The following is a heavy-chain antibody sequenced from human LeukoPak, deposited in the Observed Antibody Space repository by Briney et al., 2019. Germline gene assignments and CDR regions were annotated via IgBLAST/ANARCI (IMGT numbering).Heavy chain of an antibody. V-gene: IGHV4-39*01. J-gene: IGHJ4*02. CDR2: IYYSGST. CDR1: GGSISSSSYY. D-gene: IGHD4-17*01. CDR3: ARVTRTFRYGDYVDYFDY. Sequence: PSETLSLTCTVSGGSISSSSYYWGWIRQPPGKGLEWIGSIYYSGSTYYNPSLKSRVTISVDTSKNQFSLKLSSVTAADTAVYYCARVTRTFRYGDYVDYFDYWGQGTMVTVSS.